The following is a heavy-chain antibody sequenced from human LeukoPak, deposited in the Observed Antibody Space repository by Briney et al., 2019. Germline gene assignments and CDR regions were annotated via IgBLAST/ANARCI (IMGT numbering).Heavy chain of an antibody. Sequence: PSETVSLTCTVSGGSISSGSYYWSWIRQPAGKGLEWIGRIYTSGSTNYNPSLKSRVTISVDTSKNQFSLKLSSVTAADTAVYYCARVSGSSSYWGQGTLVTVSS. V-gene: IGHV4-61*02. J-gene: IGHJ4*02. D-gene: IGHD6-6*01. CDR3: ARVSGSSSY. CDR2: IYTSGST. CDR1: GGSISSGSYY.